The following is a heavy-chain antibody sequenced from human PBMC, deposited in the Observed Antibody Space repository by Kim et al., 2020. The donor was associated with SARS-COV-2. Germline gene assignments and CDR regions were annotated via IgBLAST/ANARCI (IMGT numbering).Heavy chain of an antibody. D-gene: IGHD6-13*01. Sequence: ASVKVSCKASGYTFNTYAIHWVRQAPGQRLEWMGWINTDNGNTNYSQNFQGRVTISRDTSASAACMELSSLTSEDTAVYYCAREGKQQELYAFDIWGQGTMVTVSS. CDR2: INTDNGNT. CDR3: AREGKQQELYAFDI. V-gene: IGHV1-3*04. CDR1: GYTFNTYA. J-gene: IGHJ3*02.